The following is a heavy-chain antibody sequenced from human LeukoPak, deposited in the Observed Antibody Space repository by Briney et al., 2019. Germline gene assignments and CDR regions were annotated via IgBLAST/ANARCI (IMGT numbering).Heavy chain of an antibody. D-gene: IGHD5-12*01. CDR3: ATHAPYSGYDLPLDY. CDR1: GFTLSSYG. J-gene: IGHJ4*02. V-gene: IGHV3-30*03. Sequence: PGGSLRLSCAASGFTLSSYGMHWVRQAPGKGLEWVAVISYDGSNNYYADSVKGRFTISRDNSKNRLYLQMNSLRAEDTAVYYCATHAPYSGYDLPLDYWGQGTLVTVSS. CDR2: ISYDGSNN.